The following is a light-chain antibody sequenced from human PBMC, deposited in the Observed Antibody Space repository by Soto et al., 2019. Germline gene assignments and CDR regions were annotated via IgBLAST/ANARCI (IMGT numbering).Light chain of an antibody. CDR2: GNS. CDR3: SSFTSRFTFV. V-gene: IGLV1-40*01. CDR1: SSNIGAGYD. J-gene: IGLJ1*01. Sequence: QSVLTQPPSVSGAPGQRVTISCTGSSSNIGAGYDVHWYQQLPGTAPKLLIYGNSNRPSGVPDRFSGSKSGTSASLAITGLQAEDEADYYCSSFTSRFTFVFGTGTKLTVL.